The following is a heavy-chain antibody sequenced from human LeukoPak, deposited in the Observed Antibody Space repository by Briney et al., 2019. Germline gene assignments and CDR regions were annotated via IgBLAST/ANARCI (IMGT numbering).Heavy chain of an antibody. J-gene: IGHJ4*02. V-gene: IGHV3-48*01. Sequence: PVQPLDSPSVVSSSGSTIYYADSVKGRFTISRDNAKNSLYLQMNSLRAEDTAVYYCTGYSSGWRRSYFDYWGQGTLVTVSS. CDR3: TGYSSGWRRSYFDY. CDR2: VSSSGSTI. D-gene: IGHD6-19*01.